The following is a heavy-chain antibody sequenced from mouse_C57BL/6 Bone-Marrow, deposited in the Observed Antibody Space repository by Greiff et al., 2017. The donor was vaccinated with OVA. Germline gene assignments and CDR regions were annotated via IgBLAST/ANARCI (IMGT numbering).Heavy chain of an antibody. V-gene: IGHV1-72*01. Sequence: QVQLQQPVAELVKPGASVKLSCTASGYTFTSSCMHWVKQRPGRGLEWIGRIDPDSGGTKYTEKFKSKATLTVAKPASTAYMQLSSLTSEDSAVNSSARCDYGYDRAWFAYWGQGTLVTVSA. J-gene: IGHJ3*01. CDR3: ARCDYGYDRAWFAY. D-gene: IGHD2-2*01. CDR2: IDPDSGGT. CDR1: GYTFTSSC.